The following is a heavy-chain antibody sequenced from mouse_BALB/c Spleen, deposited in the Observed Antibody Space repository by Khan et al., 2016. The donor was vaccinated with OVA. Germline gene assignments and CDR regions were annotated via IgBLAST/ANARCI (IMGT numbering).Heavy chain of an antibody. CDR3: ARSNYYGSGLYAMDY. J-gene: IGHJ4*01. D-gene: IGHD1-1*01. V-gene: IGHV1S132*01. CDR2: ISPGSGNS. Sequence: QVQLQQSGGDLVKPGASVKLSCKASGYTFTSYWINWVKQRPGQGLEWIGHISPGSGNSYYNQMFTVKATLTADTSSTTAYIQLISLSAEDSAVYFCARSNYYGSGLYAMDYWGQGTSVTVSS. CDR1: GYTFTSYW.